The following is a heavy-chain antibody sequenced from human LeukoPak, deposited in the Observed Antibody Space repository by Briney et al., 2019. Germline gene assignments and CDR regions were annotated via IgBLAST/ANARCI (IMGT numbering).Heavy chain of an antibody. Sequence: GGSLRLSCAASGFTFASYSMNWVRQAPGKGLEGVSSISGDSTYIYNAGSVKGRFTISRDNAQASLYLQMNSLRADDTAVYYCARVSGRLERQSDLDYWGQGTLVIVSS. V-gene: IGHV3-21*01. CDR2: ISGDSTYI. CDR1: GFTFASYS. J-gene: IGHJ4*02. CDR3: ARVSGRLERQSDLDY. D-gene: IGHD1-1*01.